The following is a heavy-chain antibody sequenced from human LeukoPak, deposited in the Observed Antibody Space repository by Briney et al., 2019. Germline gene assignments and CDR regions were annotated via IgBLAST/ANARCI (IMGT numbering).Heavy chain of an antibody. CDR3: ARVPDRGSAIDY. CDR1: GFTFSSYW. V-gene: IGHV3-74*01. J-gene: IGHJ4*02. D-gene: IGHD1-26*01. CDR2: INSDGSST. Sequence: PGGSLRLSCAASGFTFSSYWMHWVRQAPGKGLVWVSRINSDGSSTSYADSVKGRFTISRDNAKNTLYLQMNSLRAEDTAVHYCARVPDRGSAIDYRGQGTLVTVSS.